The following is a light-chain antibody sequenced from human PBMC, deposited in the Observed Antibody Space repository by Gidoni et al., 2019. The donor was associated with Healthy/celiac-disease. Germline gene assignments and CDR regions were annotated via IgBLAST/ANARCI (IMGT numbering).Light chain of an antibody. CDR3: AAWDDSLNGLV. V-gene: IGLV1-44*01. CDR2: SNN. J-gene: IGLJ2*01. Sequence: QSVLTQPPSASRTPGQRVTIACSGSRSNIGSNTVNWYQQLPGTAPKLLIYSNNQRPSGVPDRFSGSKSGNSASLAISGLQSEDEADYYCAAWDDSLNGLVFGGGTKLTVL. CDR1: RSNIGSNT.